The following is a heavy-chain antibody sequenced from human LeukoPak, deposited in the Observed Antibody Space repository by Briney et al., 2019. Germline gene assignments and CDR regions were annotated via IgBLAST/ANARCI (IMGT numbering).Heavy chain of an antibody. V-gene: IGHV3-7*01. Sequence: GGSLRLSCAASGFTFSSYWMSWVRQAPGKGLEWVANIKEDGSEKYYVDSVKGRFTISRDNAKNSLYLQMNSLRAEDTAVYYCANLRLLGFDSWGQETLVTVSS. CDR2: IKEDGSEK. J-gene: IGHJ4*02. D-gene: IGHD2-21*02. CDR1: GFTFSSYW. CDR3: ANLRLLGFDS.